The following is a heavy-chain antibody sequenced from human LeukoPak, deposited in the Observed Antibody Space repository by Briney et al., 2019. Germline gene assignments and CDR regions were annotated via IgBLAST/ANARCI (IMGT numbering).Heavy chain of an antibody. CDR3: AGVGDTMALGYYYGMDV. J-gene: IGHJ6*02. D-gene: IGHD3-10*01. CDR2: IHYSGST. Sequence: PSETLSLTCTVSGGSISSSSYYWGWIRQPPGKGLEWIGSIHYSGSTYYNPSLKSRVTISVDTSKNQFSLKLSSVTAADTAVYYCAGVGDTMALGYYYGMDVWGQGTTVTVSS. V-gene: IGHV4-39*01. CDR1: GGSISSSSYY.